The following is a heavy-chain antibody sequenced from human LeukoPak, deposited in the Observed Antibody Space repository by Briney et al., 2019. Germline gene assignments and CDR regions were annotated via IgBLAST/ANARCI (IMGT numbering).Heavy chain of an antibody. CDR1: GYTFTDYY. CDR2: INPNSGGT. CDR3: ARLGGNFPYFDY. J-gene: IGHJ4*02. V-gene: IGHV1-2*02. D-gene: IGHD4-23*01. Sequence: ASVKVSCKASGYTFTDYYMHWVRQAPGQGLEWMGRINPNSGGTNYAQKFQGRVTMTRDTSISTAYMELSRLRSDDTAVYYCARLGGNFPYFDYWGQGTLVTVPS.